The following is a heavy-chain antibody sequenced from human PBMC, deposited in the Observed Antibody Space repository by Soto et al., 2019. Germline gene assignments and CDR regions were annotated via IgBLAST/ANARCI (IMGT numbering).Heavy chain of an antibody. J-gene: IGHJ4*02. Sequence: SETLSLTCAVYGGSFSGYYWSWIRQPPGKGLEWIGEINHSGSTNYNPSLKSRVTISVDTSKNQFSLKLSSVTAADTAVYYCATFSFRTVKREYYFDYWGQGTLVTVSS. CDR2: INHSGST. CDR1: GGSFSGYY. D-gene: IGHD4-17*01. V-gene: IGHV4-34*01. CDR3: ATFSFRTVKREYYFDY.